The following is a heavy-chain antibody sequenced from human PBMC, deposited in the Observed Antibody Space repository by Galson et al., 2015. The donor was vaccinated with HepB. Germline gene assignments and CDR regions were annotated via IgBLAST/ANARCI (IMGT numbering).Heavy chain of an antibody. Sequence: LTCTVSGYSISSGYYWGWVRQPPGKGLEWIGSIYHSGNTYYKPSLKSRLTISLDTSKNQFSLKLSSVTAADTAVYYCARVTSDIVLVPAAPKHAALDYWGQGTLVTVSS. CDR2: IYHSGNT. D-gene: IGHD2-2*01. CDR1: GYSISSGYY. V-gene: IGHV4-38-2*02. J-gene: IGHJ4*02. CDR3: ARVTSDIVLVPAAPKHAALDY.